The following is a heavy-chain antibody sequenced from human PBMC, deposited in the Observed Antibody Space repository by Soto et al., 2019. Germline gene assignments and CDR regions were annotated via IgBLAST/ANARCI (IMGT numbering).Heavy chain of an antibody. CDR1: GGSISGSAYS. CDR2: IYQSGST. V-gene: IGHV4-30-2*01. CDR3: ARELLFYDSDGFSWDDAFDI. J-gene: IGHJ3*02. D-gene: IGHD3-22*01. Sequence: SETLSLTCTVSGGSISGSAYSWSWIRQPPGKGLEWIGFIYQSGSTYYNPSLKSRVTMSLDRPKNQFSLKLSSVTAADTAVYYCARELLFYDSDGFSWDDAFDIWGQGTMVTVSS.